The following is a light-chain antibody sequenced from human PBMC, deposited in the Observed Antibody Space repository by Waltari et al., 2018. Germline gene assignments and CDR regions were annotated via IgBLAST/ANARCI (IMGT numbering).Light chain of an antibody. Sequence: DVVMTQSPLSLPITPGQSASISCRSSQSLVHSDGKTYLSWYQQKPGKSPRLLIYEVSNRDSGVPDRFSGSGAGTDFTLKISRVEAEDVGVYYCGQGTHWPLWTFGQGTKVEIK. J-gene: IGKJ1*01. V-gene: IGKV2-30*02. CDR2: EVS. CDR3: GQGTHWPLWT. CDR1: QSLVHSDGKTY.